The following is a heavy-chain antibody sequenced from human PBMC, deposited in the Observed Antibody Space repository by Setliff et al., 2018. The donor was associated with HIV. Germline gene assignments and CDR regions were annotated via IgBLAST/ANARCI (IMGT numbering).Heavy chain of an antibody. CDR3: ARNQRYSSGWKRGPVRFDP. CDR2: MNPNSANT. CDR1: GYTFTTYD. Sequence: ASVKVSCKASGYTFTTYDINWVRQATGQGLEWMGWMNPNSANTGYAEKFQGRLTMTRNTSISTAYMELSSLRSEDTAVDYCARNQRYSSGWKRGPVRFDPWGQGTLVTVSS. J-gene: IGHJ5*02. V-gene: IGHV1-8*02. D-gene: IGHD6-19*01.